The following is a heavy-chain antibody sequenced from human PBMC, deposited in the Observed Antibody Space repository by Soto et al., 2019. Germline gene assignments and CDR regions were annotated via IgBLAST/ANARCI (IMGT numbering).Heavy chain of an antibody. Sequence: GGSLRLSCAASGFTFSSYAMSWVRQAPGKGLEWVSAISGSGGSTYYADSVKGRFTISRDNSKNTLYLQMNSLRAEDTAVYYCAKDQLVLRVDTAMVTNFDYWGQGTLVTVSS. CDR2: ISGSGGST. CDR1: GFTFSSYA. D-gene: IGHD5-18*01. V-gene: IGHV3-23*01. CDR3: AKDQLVLRVDTAMVTNFDY. J-gene: IGHJ4*02.